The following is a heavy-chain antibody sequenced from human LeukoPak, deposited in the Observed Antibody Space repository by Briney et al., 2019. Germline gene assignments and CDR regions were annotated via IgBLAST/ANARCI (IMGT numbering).Heavy chain of an antibody. CDR1: GGSISSSSYY. CDR3: ARGGFWEDP. J-gene: IGHJ5*02. CDR2: IYYSGST. V-gene: IGHV4-39*01. Sequence: PSETLSLTCTVSGGSISSSSYYWGWIRQPPGKGLEWIGSIYYSGSTYYNPSLKSRVTISVDTSKNQFSLKLSSVTAADTTVYYCARGGFWEDPWGQGTLVTVSS. D-gene: IGHD1-26*01.